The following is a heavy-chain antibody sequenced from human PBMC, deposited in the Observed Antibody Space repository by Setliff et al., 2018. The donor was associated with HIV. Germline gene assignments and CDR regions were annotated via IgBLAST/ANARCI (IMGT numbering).Heavy chain of an antibody. D-gene: IGHD3-22*01. CDR3: ARHAVPHYYDSSGPS. CDR2: IYSGGTT. CDR1: GSSISSSSYY. J-gene: IGHJ5*02. V-gene: IGHV4-39*07. Sequence: SETLSLTCTVSGSSISSSSYYWGWIRQPPGKGLEWIGNIYSGGTTYYNSSLRSRVTISVDTSKNQFSLKLNSVAAADTAVYYCARHAVPHYYDSSGPSWGPGTLVTVSS.